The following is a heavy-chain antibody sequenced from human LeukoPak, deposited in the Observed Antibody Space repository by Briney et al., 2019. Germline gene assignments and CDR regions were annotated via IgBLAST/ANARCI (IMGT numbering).Heavy chain of an antibody. V-gene: IGHV3-30-3*01. CDR3: ARGGSIIRAYCGGDCYSVGLYYYYGMDV. Sequence: GGSLRLSCAASGFTFSSYAMHWVRQAPGKGLEWVAVISYDGSNKYYADSVKGRFTISRDNSKNTLYPQMNSLRSEDTAVYYCARGGSIIRAYCGGDCYSVGLYYYYGMDVWGQGTTVTVSS. D-gene: IGHD2-21*02. CDR2: ISYDGSNK. CDR1: GFTFSSYA. J-gene: IGHJ6*02.